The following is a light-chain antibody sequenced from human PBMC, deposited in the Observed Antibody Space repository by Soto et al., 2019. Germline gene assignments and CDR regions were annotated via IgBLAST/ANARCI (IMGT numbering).Light chain of an antibody. J-gene: IGKJ2*01. Sequence: DIPMTQSPSTLSASVGDRVTITCRASQSISSWLAWYQQKPGKAPKLLIYKASSLESGVPSRFSGSGSGTEFTLTISSLQPDDFATYYCQQYNTHLPTFGQGTKLETK. V-gene: IGKV1-5*03. CDR3: QQYNTHLPT. CDR2: KAS. CDR1: QSISSW.